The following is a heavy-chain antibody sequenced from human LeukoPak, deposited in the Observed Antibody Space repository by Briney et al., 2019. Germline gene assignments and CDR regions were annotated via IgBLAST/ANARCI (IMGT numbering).Heavy chain of an antibody. J-gene: IGHJ4*02. CDR2: IYYSGST. Sequence: SETLSLTCTVSGGSISSYYWSWIRQPPGKGLEWIGYIYYSGSTNYNPSLKSRVTISVDTSKNQFSLKLSSVTAADTAVYYCASLSSDYWGQGPLVTVSS. V-gene: IGHV4-59*08. CDR1: GGSISSYY. D-gene: IGHD2-2*01. CDR3: ASLSSDY.